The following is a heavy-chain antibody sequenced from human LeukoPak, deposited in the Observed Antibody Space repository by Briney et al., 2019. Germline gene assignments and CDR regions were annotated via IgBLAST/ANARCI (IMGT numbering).Heavy chain of an antibody. CDR3: ARDQPGTAFDY. D-gene: IGHD5-18*01. J-gene: IGHJ4*02. Sequence: GGSLRLSCAASGFTFGTYTMNWVRQAPGKGLEWVSSISISSTYRYYADSVKGGSTMSRDNAKNSLFLQMNSLRAEDTAVYYCARDQPGTAFDYWGQGTLVTVSS. CDR1: GFTFGTYT. V-gene: IGHV3-21*01. CDR2: ISISSTYR.